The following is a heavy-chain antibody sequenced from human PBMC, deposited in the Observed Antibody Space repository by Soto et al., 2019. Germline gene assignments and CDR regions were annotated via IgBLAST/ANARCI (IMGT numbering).Heavy chain of an antibody. D-gene: IGHD2-2*01. CDR3: ASGFCSSTSCYYDY. CDR1: GYTFTSYD. J-gene: IGHJ4*02. Sequence: GASVKVSCKASGYTFTSYDINWVRQATGQGLEWMGWMDPNSGNTGYAQKFQGRVTMTRNTSISTAYMELSSLRSQDTAVYSCASGFCSSTSCYYDYWGQVNLVTVSS. CDR2: MDPNSGNT. V-gene: IGHV1-8*01.